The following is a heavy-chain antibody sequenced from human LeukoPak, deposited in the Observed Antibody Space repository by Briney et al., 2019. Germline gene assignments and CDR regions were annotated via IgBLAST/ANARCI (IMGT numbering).Heavy chain of an antibody. J-gene: IGHJ4*02. CDR1: GFTFSSYA. CDR2: IGSSGGST. V-gene: IGHV3-23*01. CDR3: AKVFRDGYNYPFDY. Sequence: GGSLRLSCVASGFTFSSYAINWVRQAPGKGLEWVSTIGSSGGSTYYADSVKGRFTISRDNSKNTLYPQMNSLRAEVTAVYYCAKVFRDGYNYPFDYWGQGTLVTVSS. D-gene: IGHD5-24*01.